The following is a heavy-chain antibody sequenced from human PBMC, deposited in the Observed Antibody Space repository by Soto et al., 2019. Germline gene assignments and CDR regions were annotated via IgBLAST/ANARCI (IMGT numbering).Heavy chain of an antibody. Sequence: PGGSLRLSCAASGFTFSSYAMHWVRQAPGKGLEWVAVISYDGSNKYYADSVKGRFTISRDNSKNTLYLQMNSLRAEDTAVYYCARDHVLLWFGELSSEKAPNSYSYYGMDVWGQGTTVTVSS. CDR2: ISYDGSNK. V-gene: IGHV3-30-3*01. CDR1: GFTFSSYA. CDR3: ARDHVLLWFGELSSEKAPNSYSYYGMDV. D-gene: IGHD3-10*01. J-gene: IGHJ6*02.